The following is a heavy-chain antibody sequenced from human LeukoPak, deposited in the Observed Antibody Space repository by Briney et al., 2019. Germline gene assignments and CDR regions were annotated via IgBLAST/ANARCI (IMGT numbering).Heavy chain of an antibody. D-gene: IGHD3-3*01. V-gene: IGHV4-39*07. CDR3: ARRVQYDFWSGYYSDYFDY. CDR2: IYYSGST. Sequence: SETLSLTCTVSGGSISSSSYYWGWIRQPPGKGLEWIGSIYYSGSTNYNPSLKSRVTISVDTSKNQFSLKLSSVTAADTAVYYCARRVQYDFWSGYYSDYFDYWGQGTLVTVSS. J-gene: IGHJ4*02. CDR1: GGSISSSSYY.